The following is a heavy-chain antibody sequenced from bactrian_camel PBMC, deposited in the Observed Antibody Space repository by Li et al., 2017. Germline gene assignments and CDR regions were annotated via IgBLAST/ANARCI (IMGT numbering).Heavy chain of an antibody. CDR3: AARGPYCYTKLSVRDFTY. V-gene: IGHV3S53*01. J-gene: IGHJ6*01. CDR1: EDIYSLLC. Sequence: HVQLVESGGGSVQAGGSLRLSCAASEDIYSLLCMGWFRQAPGKEREGVASIERFGSTTYADSVKGRFTISKDNPKNTLYLQMNSLKPEDTAMYYCAARGPYCYTKLSVRDFTYWGQGTQVTVS. CDR2: IERFGST. D-gene: IGHD2*01.